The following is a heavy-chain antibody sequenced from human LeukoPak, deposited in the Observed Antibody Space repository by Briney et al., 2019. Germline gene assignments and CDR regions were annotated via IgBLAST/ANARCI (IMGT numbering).Heavy chain of an antibody. CDR3: ARAPDYGDYVGYFDF. CDR2: IWYDGTTK. D-gene: IGHD4-17*01. J-gene: IGHJ4*02. Sequence: GRSLRLSCAASGFVFSTYGIHWVRQASGKGLEWVAGIWYDGTTKYYADSVKGRFTISRDNSKNTVSLQMDSLRAEDTAVYSCARAPDYGDYVGYFDFWGQGAQVTVSS. V-gene: IGHV3-33*01. CDR1: GFVFSTYG.